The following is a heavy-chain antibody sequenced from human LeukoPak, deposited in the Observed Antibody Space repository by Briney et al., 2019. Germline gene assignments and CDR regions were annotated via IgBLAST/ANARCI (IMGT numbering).Heavy chain of an antibody. Sequence: SETLSLTCTVSGGSISSYYWSWIRQPAGKGLEWIGRIYTSGSTNYNPSLKSRVTMSVDTSKNQISLKLSSVTAADTAVYYCARDAGSPYYYYYMDVWGKGTTVTVSS. V-gene: IGHV4-4*07. J-gene: IGHJ6*03. CDR3: ARDAGSPYYYYYMDV. CDR2: IYTSGST. D-gene: IGHD6-13*01. CDR1: GGSISSYY.